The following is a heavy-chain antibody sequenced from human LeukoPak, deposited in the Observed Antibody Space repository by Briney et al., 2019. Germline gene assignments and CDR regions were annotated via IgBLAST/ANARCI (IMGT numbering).Heavy chain of an antibody. J-gene: IGHJ4*02. V-gene: IGHV1-18*01. CDR2: ICAYNGNT. CDR1: GYTFTSYG. D-gene: IGHD3-22*01. Sequence: ASVKVSCKASGYTFTSYGISWVRQAPGQGLEWMGWICAYNGNTNYAQKLQGRVTMTTDTSTSTAYMELRSLRSDDTAVYYCARDCWDYDSSGCYFDYWGQGTLVTVSS. CDR3: ARDCWDYDSSGCYFDY.